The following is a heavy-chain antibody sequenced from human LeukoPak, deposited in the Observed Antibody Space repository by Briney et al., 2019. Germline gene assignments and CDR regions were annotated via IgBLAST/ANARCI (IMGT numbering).Heavy chain of an antibody. CDR1: GFIFSSFW. J-gene: IGHJ3*02. CDR3: AKDASAIQLWLLGYAFDI. Sequence: GGSLRLSCGASGFIFSSFWMTWVRQPPGKGLEWVSAISGSGGSTYYADSVKGRFTISRDNSKNTLYLQMNSLRAEDTAVYYCAKDASAIQLWLLGYAFDIWGQGTMVTVSS. CDR2: ISGSGGST. V-gene: IGHV3-23*01. D-gene: IGHD5-18*01.